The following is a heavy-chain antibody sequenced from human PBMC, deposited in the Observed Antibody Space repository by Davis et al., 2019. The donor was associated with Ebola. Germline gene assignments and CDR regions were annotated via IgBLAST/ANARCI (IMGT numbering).Heavy chain of an antibody. CDR2: INHSGST. D-gene: IGHD3-3*01. Sequence: MPSETLSLTCAVSGGSFSGYYWSCIRQPPGKGLEWIGEINHSGSTNYNPSLKIRVTISVDTSKNQFSLKLSSVTAADTAVYYCARCSRYYDFWSGYYTDYYYYGMDVWGQGTTVTVSS. CDR3: ARCSRYYDFWSGYYTDYYYYGMDV. V-gene: IGHV4-34*01. CDR1: GGSFSGYY. J-gene: IGHJ6*02.